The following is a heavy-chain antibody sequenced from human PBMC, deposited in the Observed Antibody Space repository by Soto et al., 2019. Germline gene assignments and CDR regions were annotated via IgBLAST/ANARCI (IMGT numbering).Heavy chain of an antibody. CDR3: ARAVIGYYDSSGYYYDY. V-gene: IGHV1-69*02. Sequence: ASVKVSCKASGGTFSSYTISWVRQAPGQGLEWMGRIIPILGIANYAQKFQGRVTITADKSTSTAYMELSSLRSEDTAVYYCARAVIGYYDSSGYYYDYWGQGTLVTVSS. CDR2: IIPILGIA. D-gene: IGHD3-22*01. J-gene: IGHJ4*02. CDR1: GGTFSSYT.